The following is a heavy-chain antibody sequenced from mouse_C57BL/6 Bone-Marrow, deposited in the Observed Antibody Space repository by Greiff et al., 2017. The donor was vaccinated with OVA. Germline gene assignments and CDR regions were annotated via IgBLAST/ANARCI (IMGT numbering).Heavy chain of an antibody. V-gene: IGHV7-3*01. D-gene: IGHD2-4*01. CDR3: ASPRGDYDGFAY. J-gene: IGHJ3*01. CDR1: GFTFTDYY. CDR2: IRNKANGYTT. Sequence: EVKLVESGGGLVQPGGSLSLSCAASGFTFTDYYMSWVRQPPGKALEWLGFIRNKANGYTTEYSASVKGRFTISRDNSQSILYLQMNALRAEDSATYCCASPRGDYDGFAYWGQGTLVTVSA.